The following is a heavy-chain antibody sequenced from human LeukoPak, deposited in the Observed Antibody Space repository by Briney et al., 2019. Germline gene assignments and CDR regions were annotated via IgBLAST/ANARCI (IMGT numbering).Heavy chain of an antibody. CDR3: ARGPGWLPFPGHYFDY. D-gene: IGHD2-21*02. Sequence: ASVKVSCKTSGYTFTGYYMHWVRQAPGQGLEWMGRINPNSGGTNYAQKFQGRVTMTRDTSISTAYMELSRLRSDDTAVYYCARGPGWLPFPGHYFDYWGQGTLVTVSS. CDR1: GYTFTGYY. CDR2: INPNSGGT. V-gene: IGHV1-2*06. J-gene: IGHJ4*02.